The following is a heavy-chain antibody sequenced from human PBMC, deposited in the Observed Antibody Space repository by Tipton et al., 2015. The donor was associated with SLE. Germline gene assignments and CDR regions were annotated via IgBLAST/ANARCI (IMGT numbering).Heavy chain of an antibody. CDR3: ARGGQGGAFDI. CDR1: GFTFSSYW. V-gene: IGHV3-74*01. D-gene: IGHD2-15*01. J-gene: IGHJ3*02. Sequence: SLRLSCAASGFTFSSYWMHWVRQAPGKGLVWVSRINSDGSSTSYADSVKGRFTISRDNAKNTLYLQMNSLRAEDTAVYYCARGGQGGAFDIWGQGTMVTVSS. CDR2: INSDGSST.